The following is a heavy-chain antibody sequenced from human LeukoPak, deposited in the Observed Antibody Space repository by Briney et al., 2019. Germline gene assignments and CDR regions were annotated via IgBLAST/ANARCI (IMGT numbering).Heavy chain of an antibody. CDR3: ARGYCTGGNCYSFGY. Sequence: PSETLSLTCVVSGASASTNNWWTWVRQAPGEGLGGIGEVYYSGLTNYSPSLKSRVTMSIDKSKNIFSLNLTSVTAADTALYYCARGYCTGGNCYSFGYWGQGTLVTVSS. V-gene: IGHV4/OR15-8*02. D-gene: IGHD2-8*02. CDR2: VYYSGLT. CDR1: GASASTNNW. J-gene: IGHJ4*02.